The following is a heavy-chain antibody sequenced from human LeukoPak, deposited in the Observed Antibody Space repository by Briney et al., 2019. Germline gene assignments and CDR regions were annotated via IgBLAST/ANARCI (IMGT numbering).Heavy chain of an antibody. CDR2: IYYSGST. V-gene: IGHV4-39*01. D-gene: IGHD1-26*01. CDR1: GGSISSSSYY. J-gene: IGHJ4*02. CDR3: ARTRKLSAPYFFDY. Sequence: SETLSLTCTVSGGSISSSSYYWGWIRQPPGKGLEWIGSIYYSGSTYYNPSLKSRVTISVDTSKNQFSLKLSSVTAADTAVYYCARTRKLSAPYFFDYWGQGTLVTVSS.